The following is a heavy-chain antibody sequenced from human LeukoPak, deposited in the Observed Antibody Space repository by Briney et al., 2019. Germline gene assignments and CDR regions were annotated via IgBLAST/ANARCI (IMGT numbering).Heavy chain of an antibody. V-gene: IGHV1-18*04. CDR3: ARHDFFAFDI. CDR2: ISAYNGNT. CDR1: GYTFTGYY. J-gene: IGHJ3*02. D-gene: IGHD2-21*02. Sequence: ASVKVSCKASGYTFTGYYMHWVRQAPGQGLEWMGWISAYNGNTNYAQKLQGRVTMTTDTSTSTAYMELRSLRSDDTAVYYCARHDFFAFDIWGQGTMVTVSS.